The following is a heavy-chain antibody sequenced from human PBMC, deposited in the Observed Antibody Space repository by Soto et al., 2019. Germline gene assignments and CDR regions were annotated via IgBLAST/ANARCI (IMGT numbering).Heavy chain of an antibody. V-gene: IGHV1-2*02. Sequence: QVQLVQSGAEVKPPGASVKVSCKASGYTFTGHYMHWVRQVSGKRLEHLGWLKSDNGGTYYAPQVQGRVTFTRHTSTSTAYMELNGLQSDDTAVYFCARDLCPLGSGTACPLYGLDIWGQGTTVVVS. D-gene: IGHD3-10*01. J-gene: IGHJ6*02. CDR2: LKSDNGGT. CDR3: ARDLCPLGSGTACPLYGLDI. CDR1: GYTFTGHY.